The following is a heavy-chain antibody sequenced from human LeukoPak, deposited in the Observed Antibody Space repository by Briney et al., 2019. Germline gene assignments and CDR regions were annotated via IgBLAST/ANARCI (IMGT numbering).Heavy chain of an antibody. D-gene: IGHD3-22*01. J-gene: IGHJ4*02. V-gene: IGHV4-30-2*01. CDR2: IYHSGST. Sequence: SETLSLTCAVSGGSISSGGYSWSWIRQPPGKGLEWIGYIYHSGSTYYNPSLKSRVTISVDRSKNQFSLKLSSVTAADTAVYYCARGPTNYYDSSGYNGLDYWGQGTLVTVSS. CDR1: GGSISSGGYS. CDR3: ARGPTNYYDSSGYNGLDY.